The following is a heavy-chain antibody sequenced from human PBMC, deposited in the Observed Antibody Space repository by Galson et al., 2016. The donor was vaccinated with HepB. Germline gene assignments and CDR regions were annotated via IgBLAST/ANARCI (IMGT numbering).Heavy chain of an antibody. Sequence: SLRLSCAASGFTFSSYSMNWVRQAPGKGLEWVSSISSGSSYIYYADSVRGRFIISRDNAKNSFYLQMNSLRADDTAVYYCAREGEGGFDYWGQGTLVTVSS. D-gene: IGHD1-26*01. CDR2: ISSGSSYI. CDR1: GFTFSSYS. J-gene: IGHJ4*02. V-gene: IGHV3-21*04. CDR3: AREGEGGFDY.